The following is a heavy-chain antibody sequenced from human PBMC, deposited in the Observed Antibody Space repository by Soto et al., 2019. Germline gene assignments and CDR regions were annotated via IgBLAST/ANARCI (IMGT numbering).Heavy chain of an antibody. Sequence: SDTLSLTCTVLGGSISSGGYYWSWIRQHPGKGLEWIGYIYYSGSTYYNPSLKSRVTISVDTSKNQFSLKLSSVTAADTAVYYCARESSYDFWSGYYQYNWFDPWGQGTLVTVSS. V-gene: IGHV4-31*03. D-gene: IGHD3-3*01. CDR3: ARESSYDFWSGYYQYNWFDP. J-gene: IGHJ5*02. CDR1: GGSISSGGYY. CDR2: IYYSGST.